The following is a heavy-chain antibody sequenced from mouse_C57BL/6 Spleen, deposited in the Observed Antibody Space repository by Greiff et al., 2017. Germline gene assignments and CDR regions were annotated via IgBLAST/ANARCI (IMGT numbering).Heavy chain of an antibody. D-gene: IGHD1-2*01. CDR3: SRSTTATRVDY. V-gene: IGHV1-53*01. CDR1: GYTFTSYW. CDR2: IHPRNGGT. J-gene: IGHJ2*01. Sequence: QVQLQQPGPELVKPGASVKLSCKASGYTFTSYWMHWVKQRPGQGLEWIGNIHPRNGGTNYNEKFKSKATLTVDKSASTAYMQRRSLTSEDSAVYYCSRSTTATRVDYWGQGTTLTVSS.